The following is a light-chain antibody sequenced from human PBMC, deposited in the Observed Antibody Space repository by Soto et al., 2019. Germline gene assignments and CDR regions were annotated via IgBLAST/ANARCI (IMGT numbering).Light chain of an antibody. CDR1: SSDIGGHNF. Sequence: QSALTQPAAVSGSPGQSITISCTGTSSDIGGHNFVSWYQHHPGKAPKLLIYEVSYRASGVSNRFTGSKSANTASLTISGLQADDEADYSCSSYTTSSYVVFGGGTKVTVL. CDR3: SSYTTSSYVV. J-gene: IGLJ2*01. V-gene: IGLV2-14*01. CDR2: EVS.